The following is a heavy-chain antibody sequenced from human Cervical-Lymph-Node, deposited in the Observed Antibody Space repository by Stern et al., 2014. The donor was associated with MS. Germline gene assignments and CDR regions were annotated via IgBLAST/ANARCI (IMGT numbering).Heavy chain of an antibody. CDR3: SSRDFDSLSGFYPFDS. J-gene: IGHJ4*02. Sequence: EDQLVESGGGLVQPGGSLKLSCAASGFTFSDSAIHWVRQAPGKGLEWIGRIRAKSNNYATAYGTSVKGRFTISREDSENTAYLQMKSLKIEDTAMYYGSSRDFDSLSGFYPFDSWGQGTLVTVSS. CDR1: GFTFSDSA. CDR2: IRAKSNNYAT. D-gene: IGHD3-3*01. V-gene: IGHV3-73*01.